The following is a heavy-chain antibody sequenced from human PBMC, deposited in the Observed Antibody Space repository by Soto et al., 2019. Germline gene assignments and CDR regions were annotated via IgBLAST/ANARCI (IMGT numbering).Heavy chain of an antibody. CDR3: ARDYYDSSGYYYYGMDV. CDR2: IYHSGST. V-gene: IGHV4-4*02. Sequence: QVQLQESGPGLVKPSGTLSLTCAVSGGSISSSNWWSWVRQPPGKGLEWIGEIYHSGSTNYNPSLKRRVTISVDKSTNQFSLKLSSVTAADTAVYYCARDYYDSSGYYYYGMDVWGQGTTVTVSS. J-gene: IGHJ6*02. CDR1: GGSISSSNW. D-gene: IGHD3-22*01.